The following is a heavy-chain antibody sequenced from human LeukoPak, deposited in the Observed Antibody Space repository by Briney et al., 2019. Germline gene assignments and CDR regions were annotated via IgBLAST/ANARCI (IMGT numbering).Heavy chain of an antibody. CDR2: IWYDGSNK. CDR3: ARDMITFGGPSDYYYGMDV. V-gene: IGHV3-33*01. J-gene: IGHJ6*02. Sequence: GGSLRLSCAASGFTFSSYGMHWVRQAPGKGLEWVAVIWYDGSNKYYADSVKGRFTISRDNSKNTLYLQMNSLRAEDTAVYYCARDMITFGGPSDYYYGMDVWGQGTTVTVSS. D-gene: IGHD3-16*01. CDR1: GFTFSSYG.